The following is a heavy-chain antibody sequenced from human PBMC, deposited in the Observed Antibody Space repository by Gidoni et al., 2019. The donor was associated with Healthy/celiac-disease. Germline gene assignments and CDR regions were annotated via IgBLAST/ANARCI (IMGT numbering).Heavy chain of an antibody. CDR1: GFTFSNAW. D-gene: IGHD6-6*01. J-gene: IGHJ6*02. V-gene: IGHV3-15*07. CDR2: IKSKTDGGTT. CDR3: TTGVSRGSSSHYYYYGMDV. Sequence: EVQLVESGGGLVKPGGSLRLSCAASGFTFSNAWMNWVRQAPGKGLEWVGRIKSKTDGGTTDYAAPVKGRFTISRDDSKNTLYLQMNSLKTEDTAVYYCTTGVSRGSSSHYYYYGMDVWGQGTTVTVSS.